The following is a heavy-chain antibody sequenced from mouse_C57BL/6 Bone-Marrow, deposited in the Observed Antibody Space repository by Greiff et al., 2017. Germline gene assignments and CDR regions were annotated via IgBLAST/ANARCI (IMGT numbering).Heavy chain of an antibody. Sequence: VKLQQPGAELVRPGSSVKLSCKASGYTFTSYWMHWVKQRPIQGLEWIGNIDPSDSETHYNQKFKDKATLTVDKSSSTAYMQLSSLTSEDSAVYYCARDDYYGSSYWYFDVWGTGTTVTVSS. V-gene: IGHV1-52*01. CDR3: ARDDYYGSSYWYFDV. D-gene: IGHD1-1*01. J-gene: IGHJ1*03. CDR1: GYTFTSYW. CDR2: IDPSDSET.